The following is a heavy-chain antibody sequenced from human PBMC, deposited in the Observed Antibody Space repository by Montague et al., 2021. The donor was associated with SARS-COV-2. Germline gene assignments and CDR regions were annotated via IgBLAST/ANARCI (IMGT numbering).Heavy chain of an antibody. J-gene: IGHJ4*02. V-gene: IGHV4-61*01. CDR2: VYFTGGT. Sequence: SETLSLTCTVSGGSISSGSYYWSWIRQPPGKGLEWIGYVYFTGGTNYNPTLKRRVTISLDTSRNQFSLNFDSVTAADTAVYFCAREERSSYFSDYWGQGLMGTVSS. CDR1: GGSISSGSYY. CDR3: AREERSSYFSDY. D-gene: IGHD6-6*01.